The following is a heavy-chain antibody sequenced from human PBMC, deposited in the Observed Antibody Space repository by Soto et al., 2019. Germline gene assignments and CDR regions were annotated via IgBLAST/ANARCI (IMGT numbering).Heavy chain of an antibody. D-gene: IGHD4-17*01. CDR2: INWNGGST. CDR1: GFTFDDYG. Sequence: EVQLVESGGGVVRPGGSLRLSCAASGFTFDDYGMSWVRQAPGKGLEWVSGINWNGGSTGYADSVKGRFTISRDNAKNSLYLQMNSLRAEDTALYHCVRAATTVDYYYYYMDVWGKGTTVTVSS. V-gene: IGHV3-20*01. J-gene: IGHJ6*03. CDR3: VRAATTVDYYYYYMDV.